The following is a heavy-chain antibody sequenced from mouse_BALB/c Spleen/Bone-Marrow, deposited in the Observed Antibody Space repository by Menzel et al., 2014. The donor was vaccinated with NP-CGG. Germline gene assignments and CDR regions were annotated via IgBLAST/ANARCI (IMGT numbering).Heavy chain of an antibody. CDR1: GYTFTNYY. J-gene: IGHJ4*01. CDR2: INPSNGGT. V-gene: IGHV1S81*02. D-gene: IGHD1-1*01. Sequence: VQLQQPGAELVKPGASVKLSCKASGYTFTNYYIYWVKQRPGQGLEWIGGINPSNGGTRFNEKFKNKATLTIDKSSSTAYIQLSSLTSEDSAVYYCSRHYYSTPYDAMDYWGQGTSVTVSS. CDR3: SRHYYSTPYDAMDY.